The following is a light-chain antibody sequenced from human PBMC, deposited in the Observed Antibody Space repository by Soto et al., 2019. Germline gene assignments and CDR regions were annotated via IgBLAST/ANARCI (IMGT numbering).Light chain of an antibody. CDR1: SSDVGGSNY. CDR3: SAYTTSTTLGVV. CDR2: EVA. V-gene: IGLV2-14*01. Sequence: QSALTQPASVSGSPGQSITISCTGTSSDVGGSNYVSWYQQHPGKAPKLMIYEVANRPSGVSNRFSGSKSGNTASLTISGLQPEDEAHYYCSAYTTSTTLGVVFGGGTKVTVL. J-gene: IGLJ2*01.